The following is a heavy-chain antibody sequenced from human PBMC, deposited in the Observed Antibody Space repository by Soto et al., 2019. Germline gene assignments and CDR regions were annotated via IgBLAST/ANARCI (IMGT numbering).Heavy chain of an antibody. CDR3: ARAPSYGSGSYYGAYSYYFDY. Sequence: TSETLSLTCTVSGGSISSGGYYWSWIRQHPGKGLEWIGYFYYSGSTYYNPSLKSRVTISVDTSKNQFSLKLSSVTAADTAVYYCARAPSYGSGSYYGAYSYYFDYWGQGTLVTVSS. D-gene: IGHD3-10*01. V-gene: IGHV4-31*03. CDR1: GGSISSGGYY. J-gene: IGHJ4*02. CDR2: FYYSGST.